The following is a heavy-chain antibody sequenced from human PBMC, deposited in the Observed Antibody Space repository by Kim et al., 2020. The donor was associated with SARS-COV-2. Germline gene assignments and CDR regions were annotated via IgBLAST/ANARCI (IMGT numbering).Heavy chain of an antibody. D-gene: IGHD6-19*01. CDR1: GYTFTSYA. CDR2: INAGNGNT. V-gene: IGHV1-3*01. CDR3: ARGVLAVAGTKGDY. Sequence: ASVKVSCKASGYTFTSYAMHWVRQAPGQRLEWMGWINAGNGNTKYSQKFQGRVTITRDTSASTAYMELSSLRSEDTAVYYCARGVLAVAGTKGDYWGQGTLVTVSS. J-gene: IGHJ4*02.